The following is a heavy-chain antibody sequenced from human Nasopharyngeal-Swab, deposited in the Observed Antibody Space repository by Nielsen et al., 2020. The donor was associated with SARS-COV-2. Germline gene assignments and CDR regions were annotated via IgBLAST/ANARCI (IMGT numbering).Heavy chain of an antibody. CDR3: ARSGELRFLEWLNTRPDY. Sequence: GGSLRLSCAASGFTFSSYSMNWVRQAPGKGLEWVSSISSSSSYIYYADSVKGRFTISRDNAKNPLYLQMNSLRAEDTAVYYCARSGELRFLEWLNTRPDYWGQGTLVTVSS. J-gene: IGHJ4*02. CDR1: GFTFSSYS. D-gene: IGHD3-3*01. V-gene: IGHV3-21*01. CDR2: ISSSSSYI.